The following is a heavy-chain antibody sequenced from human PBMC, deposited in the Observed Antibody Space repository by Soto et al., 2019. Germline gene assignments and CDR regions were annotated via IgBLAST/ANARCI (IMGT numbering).Heavy chain of an antibody. V-gene: IGHV1-8*01. J-gene: IGHJ4*02. Sequence: GASVKVSCKASGYTFTNSDINWVRQAPGQGLELMGWMNPDGGHAAYAQKFQGRVTLTTSTSTSTVYMEMRSLGSEDTAVYYCARRPHCSGGICYYGLDNWGQGTLVTVYS. CDR3: ARRPHCSGGICYYGLDN. CDR2: MNPDGGHA. D-gene: IGHD2-15*01. CDR1: GYTFTNSD.